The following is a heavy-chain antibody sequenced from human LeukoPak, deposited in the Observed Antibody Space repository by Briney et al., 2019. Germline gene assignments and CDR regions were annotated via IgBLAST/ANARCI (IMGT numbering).Heavy chain of an antibody. D-gene: IGHD2-2*01. CDR3: ARAPGDIVVVPAADI. Sequence: SETLSLTCAVYGGSFSGYYWSWIRQPPGKGLEWIGEINHSGSTNYNPSLKSRVTISVDTSKNQFSLKLSSVTAADTAVYYCARAPGDIVVVPAADIWGQGTMVTVSS. CDR1: GGSFSGYY. J-gene: IGHJ3*02. CDR2: INHSGST. V-gene: IGHV4-34*01.